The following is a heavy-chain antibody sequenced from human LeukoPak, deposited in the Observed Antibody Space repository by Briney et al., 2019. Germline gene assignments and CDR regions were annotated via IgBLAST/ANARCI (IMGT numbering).Heavy chain of an antibody. CDR2: IFHSGST. CDR3: ATTFNWAFDY. D-gene: IGHD7-27*01. CDR1: GGTISSSNW. Sequence: MASETLSLTCAVSGGTISSSNWWRWVRQPPGKGLEFIGEIFHSGSTNYNPSLKSRVTLSVDKSKNQFSLKLTSVTAADTAVYYCATTFNWAFDYWGQGTLVTVSS. J-gene: IGHJ4*02. V-gene: IGHV4-4*02.